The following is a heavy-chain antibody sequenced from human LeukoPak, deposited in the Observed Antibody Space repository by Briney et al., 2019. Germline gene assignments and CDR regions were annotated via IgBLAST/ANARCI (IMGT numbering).Heavy chain of an antibody. CDR3: AREILGGFNPGAY. CDR1: LDSTTSNF. CDR2: IHRSGSP. V-gene: IGHV4-4*02. D-gene: IGHD1-14*01. J-gene: IGHJ4*02. Sequence: SETLSLTCTVSLDSTTSNFWSWVRQPPGKGLEWIGEIHRSGSPNYNPSLQSRVTISIDRSRDQIALELSSVTAADTAVYYCAREILGGFNPGAYWGQGTLVTVSS.